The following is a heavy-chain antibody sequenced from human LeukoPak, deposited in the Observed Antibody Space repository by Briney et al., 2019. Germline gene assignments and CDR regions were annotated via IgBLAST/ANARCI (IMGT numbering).Heavy chain of an antibody. J-gene: IGHJ4*02. CDR1: GGSISSYY. V-gene: IGHV4-4*09. D-gene: IGHD3-3*01. Sequence: SETLSLTCTVSGGSISSYYWSWIRQPPGKGLEWIGYIYTSGSTNYNPSLKSRVTISVDTSKNQFSLKLSSVTAADTAVYYCARLRLGRYYDSWSGYSYYFDYWGQGTLVTVSS. CDR3: ARLRLGRYYDSWSGYSYYFDY. CDR2: IYTSGST.